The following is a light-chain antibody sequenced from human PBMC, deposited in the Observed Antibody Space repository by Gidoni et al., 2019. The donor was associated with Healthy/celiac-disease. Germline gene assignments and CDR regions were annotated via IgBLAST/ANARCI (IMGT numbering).Light chain of an antibody. CDR1: QSVSSSD. CDR2: GAS. V-gene: IGKV3-20*01. J-gene: IGKJ1*01. Sequence: EIVLTQSPGTLSLSPGERATLSCGASQSVSSSDLAGYQQKPGQAPRLLIHGASSRATGIPDRFSGSGSGTDFTLTISRLEPEDFAVYYCQQYGSSGTFGQGTKVEIK. CDR3: QQYGSSGT.